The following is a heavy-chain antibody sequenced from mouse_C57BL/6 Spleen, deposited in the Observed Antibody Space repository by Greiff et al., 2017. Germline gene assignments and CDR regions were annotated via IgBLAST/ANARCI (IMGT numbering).Heavy chain of an antibody. V-gene: IGHV1-74*01. CDR3: AMGGNYAFAY. J-gene: IGHJ3*01. CDR2: IHPSDSDT. D-gene: IGHD2-1*01. CDR1: GYTFTSYW. Sequence: QVQLKQPGAELVKPGASVKVSCKASGYTFTSYWLHWVKQRPGQGLEWIGRIHPSDSDTNYTQKFKGKATLTVDKSSSTAYMQLSSLTSEDSAVYYCAMGGNYAFAYWGQGTLVTVSA.